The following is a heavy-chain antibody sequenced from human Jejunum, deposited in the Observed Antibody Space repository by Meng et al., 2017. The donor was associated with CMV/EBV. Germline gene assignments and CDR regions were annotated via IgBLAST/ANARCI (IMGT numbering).Heavy chain of an antibody. D-gene: IGHD4-11*01. CDR1: GFSFSSHA. J-gene: IGHJ4*02. CDR3: ARDMGYTVTAPCDH. CDR2: ISGSGPAT. V-gene: IGHV3-23*01. Sequence: GFSFSSHAMSWVRQTPGKRPEWVAGISGSGPATYYADSVKGRFTISRDNSNNTLFLQMNGLRGDDTAVYYCARDMGYTVTAPCDHWGQGSVVTVSS.